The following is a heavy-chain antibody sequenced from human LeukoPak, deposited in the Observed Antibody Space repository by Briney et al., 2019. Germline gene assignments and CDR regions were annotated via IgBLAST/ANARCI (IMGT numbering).Heavy chain of an antibody. Sequence: ASVKVSCKASGYTFSSYGISWVLQAPGQGLEWMGWISGYNGNTNYAQKVQGRVTMTTDTSTSTAYMELRSLTSDDTAVYYCARVGSGYDFDYWGPGTLVTVSS. D-gene: IGHD5-12*01. CDR3: ARVGSGYDFDY. J-gene: IGHJ4*02. V-gene: IGHV1-18*01. CDR1: GYTFSSYG. CDR2: ISGYNGNT.